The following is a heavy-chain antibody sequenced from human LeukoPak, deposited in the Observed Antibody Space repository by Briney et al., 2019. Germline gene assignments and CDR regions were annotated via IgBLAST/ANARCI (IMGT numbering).Heavy chain of an antibody. D-gene: IGHD3-3*01. CDR3: ATARSGITIFGVVTQTPYYFDY. Sequence: ASVKVSCKVSGYTLTELSMHWVRQAPGKGLEWMGGFDPEDGETIYAQKFQGRATMTEDTSTDTAYMELSSLRSEDTAVYYCATARSGITIFGVVTQTPYYFDYWGQGTLVTVSS. V-gene: IGHV1-24*01. J-gene: IGHJ4*02. CDR2: FDPEDGET. CDR1: GYTLTELS.